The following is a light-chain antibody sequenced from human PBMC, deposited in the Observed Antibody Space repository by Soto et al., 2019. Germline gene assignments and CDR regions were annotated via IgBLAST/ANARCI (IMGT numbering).Light chain of an antibody. CDR2: DAS. J-gene: IGKJ4*01. Sequence: DIQMTQSPSSLSASIGDRVTITCRASQSISNYLNWYQQKPGKAPKFLIYDASNLQSGVPSRFSGSGSGTGFTLTISSLQPEDFAIYYCQQRYSTTFAFDGWTKVEIK. V-gene: IGKV1-39*01. CDR3: QQRYSTTFA. CDR1: QSISNY.